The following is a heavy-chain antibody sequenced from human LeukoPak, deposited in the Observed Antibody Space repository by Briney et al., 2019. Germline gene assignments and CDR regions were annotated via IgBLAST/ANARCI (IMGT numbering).Heavy chain of an antibody. D-gene: IGHD5-18*01. J-gene: IGHJ4*02. V-gene: IGHV4-61*02. CDR2: IYTSGST. Sequence: PSETLSLTCTVSGGSISSGSYYRSWIRQPAGKGLEWIGRIYTSGSTNYNPSLKSRVTISVDTSKNQFSLKLSSVTAADTAVYYCARSLRGYSYGPPFDYWGQGTLVTVSS. CDR3: ARSLRGYSYGPPFDY. CDR1: GGSISSGSYY.